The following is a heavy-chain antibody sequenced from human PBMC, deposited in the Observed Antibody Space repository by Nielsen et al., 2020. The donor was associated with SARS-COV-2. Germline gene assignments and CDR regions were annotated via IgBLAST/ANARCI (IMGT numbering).Heavy chain of an antibody. CDR3: AVSGWFDP. CDR2: INSDGSST. CDR1: GFTFKDHY. J-gene: IGHJ5*02. D-gene: IGHD3-10*01. Sequence: GESLKISCAASGFTFKDHYMSWIRQAPGKGLVWVSRINSDGSSTSYADSVKGRFTISRDNAKNTLYLQMNSLRAEDTAVYYCAVSGWFDPWGQGTLVTVSS. V-gene: IGHV3-74*01.